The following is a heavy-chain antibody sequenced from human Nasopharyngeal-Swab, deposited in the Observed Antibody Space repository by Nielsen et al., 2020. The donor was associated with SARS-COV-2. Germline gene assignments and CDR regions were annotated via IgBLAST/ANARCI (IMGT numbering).Heavy chain of an antibody. CDR1: GYTFTGYY. V-gene: IGHV1-2*02. J-gene: IGHJ6*02. CDR2: INPNSGGT. D-gene: IGHD3-3*01. CDR3: AREEITIFGVVIIRGDGDYYYGMDV. Sequence: SVKVSCKASGYTFTGYYMHWVRQAPGQGLEWMGWINPNSGGTNYAQKFQGRVTMTRDTSISTAYMELSRLRSDDTAVYYCAREEITIFGVVIIRGDGDYYYGMDVWGQGTTVTVSS.